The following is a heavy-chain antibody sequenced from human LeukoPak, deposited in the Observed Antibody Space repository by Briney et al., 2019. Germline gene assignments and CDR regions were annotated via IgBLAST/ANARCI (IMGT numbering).Heavy chain of an antibody. CDR3: ATDRGVAAAGTYYYYMDV. D-gene: IGHD6-13*01. V-gene: IGHV1-24*01. Sequence: ASVKVSCKXSGYTLTELSMHWVRQAPGKGLEWMGRFDPEDGETIYSQKFQGRVTMTEDTSTDTAYMELSSLRSEDTAVYYCATDRGVAAAGTYYYYMDVWGKGTTVTVSS. CDR2: FDPEDGET. CDR1: GYTLTELS. J-gene: IGHJ6*03.